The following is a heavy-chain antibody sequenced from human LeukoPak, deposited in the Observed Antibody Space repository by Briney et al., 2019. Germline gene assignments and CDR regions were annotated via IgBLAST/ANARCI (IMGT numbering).Heavy chain of an antibody. J-gene: IGHJ4*02. CDR1: GYTLTSYY. Sequence: ASVKVSCKASGYTLTSYYMHWVRQAPGQGLEWMGIINPSGGSTSYAQKFQGRVTMTRDTSTSTVYMELSSLRSEDTAVYYCARVRYYGSGSYYTNPYFDYWGQGTLVTVSS. CDR3: ARVRYYGSGSYYTNPYFDY. CDR2: INPSGGST. D-gene: IGHD3-10*01. V-gene: IGHV1-46*03.